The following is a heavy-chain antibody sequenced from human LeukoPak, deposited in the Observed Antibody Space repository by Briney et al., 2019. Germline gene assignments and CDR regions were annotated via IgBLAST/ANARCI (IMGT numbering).Heavy chain of an antibody. CDR2: ISWNSGSI. V-gene: IGHV3-9*01. CDR1: GFTFDDYA. CDR3: AKDLQWELLLRAFDI. Sequence: GGSLRLSCAASGFTFDDYAMHWVRQAPGKGLEWVSGISWNSGSIGYADSVKGRFTISRDNAKNSLYLQMNSLRAEDTALYYCAKDLQWELLLRAFDIWGQGTMVTVSS. D-gene: IGHD1-26*01. J-gene: IGHJ3*02.